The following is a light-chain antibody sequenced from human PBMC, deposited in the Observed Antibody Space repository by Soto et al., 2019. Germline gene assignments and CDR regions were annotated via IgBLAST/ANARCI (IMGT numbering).Light chain of an antibody. CDR2: TNN. CDR3: AAWDDSLTHNYV. V-gene: IGLV1-47*01. J-gene: IGLJ1*01. Sequence: QSVLTQPPSASGTPGQRVTISCSGSSSNIGINYVYWYQQLPGTAPKLLIYTNNQRPSWVPDRFSGSKSGTSASLAISGLRSADEADYYCAAWDDSLTHNYVFGTGTKLTVL. CDR1: SSNIGINY.